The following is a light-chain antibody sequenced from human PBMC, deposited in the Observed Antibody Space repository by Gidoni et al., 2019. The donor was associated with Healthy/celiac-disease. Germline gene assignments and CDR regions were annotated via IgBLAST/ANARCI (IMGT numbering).Light chain of an antibody. CDR3: SSYTSSSPYV. V-gene: IGLV2-14*01. Sequence: SALTQPASVSGSPGQSITISCTGTSSYVGGYNYVSWYQQHPGKAPKLMIYEVSNRPSGVSNRFSGSKSGNTASRTISGLQAEDEADYYCSSYTSSSPYVFGTGTKVTVL. CDR1: SSYVGGYNY. CDR2: EVS. J-gene: IGLJ1*01.